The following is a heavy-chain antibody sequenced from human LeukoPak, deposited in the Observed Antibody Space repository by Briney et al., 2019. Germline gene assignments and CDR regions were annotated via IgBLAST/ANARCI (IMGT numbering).Heavy chain of an antibody. J-gene: IGHJ4*02. CDR2: IIPIFGTA. Sequence: SVKVSCKASGGTFSSYAISWGRRAPGQELEGMGGIIPIFGTANYAQKFQGRVTITADKSTSTAYMELSSLRSEDTAVYYCARARTDGDYFDYWGQGTLVTVSS. V-gene: IGHV1-69*06. CDR3: ARARTDGDYFDY. CDR1: GGTFSSYA. D-gene: IGHD4-17*01.